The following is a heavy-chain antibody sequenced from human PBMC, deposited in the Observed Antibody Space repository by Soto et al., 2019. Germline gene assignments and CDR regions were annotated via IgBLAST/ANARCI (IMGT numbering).Heavy chain of an antibody. V-gene: IGHV4-39*01. D-gene: IGHD5-18*01. J-gene: IGHJ6*02. CDR2: IYYSGST. Sequence: PSETLSLTCTLSGGSISSSSYYWGWIRQPPGKGLEWIGSIYYSGSTYYNPSLKSRVTISVDTSKNQLSLKLSSVTAADTAVYYCATMDTAMVLVRGGMDVWGQGTTVTVSS. CDR1: GGSISSSSYY. CDR3: ATMDTAMVLVRGGMDV.